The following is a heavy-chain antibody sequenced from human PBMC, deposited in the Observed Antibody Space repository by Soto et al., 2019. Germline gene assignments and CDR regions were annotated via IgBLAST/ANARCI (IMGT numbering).Heavy chain of an antibody. Sequence: GGSLRLSCAASGFTFSSYGMHWVRQAPGKGLEWVAVIWYDGSNKYYADSVKGRFTISRENSKNTLYLQMNSLRAEDTAVYYCARDTGDFGVVISRSDYYGMDVWGQGTTVTVSS. CDR2: IWYDGSNK. CDR3: ARDTGDFGVVISRSDYYGMDV. V-gene: IGHV3-33*01. CDR1: GFTFSSYG. D-gene: IGHD3-3*01. J-gene: IGHJ6*02.